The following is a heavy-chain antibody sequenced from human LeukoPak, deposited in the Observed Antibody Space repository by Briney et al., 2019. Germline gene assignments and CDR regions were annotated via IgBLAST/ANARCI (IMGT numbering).Heavy chain of an antibody. J-gene: IGHJ4*02. CDR3: ARHYWSVPSDY. CDR2: INHSGST. Sequence: PSETLSLTCAVYGGSFSGYYWSWIRQPPGKGLEWIGEINHSGSTNYNPSLKSRVTISVDTSKNQFSLKLSSVTAADTAVYYCARHYWSVPSDYWGQGTLVTVSS. D-gene: IGHD2-15*01. V-gene: IGHV4-34*01. CDR1: GGSFSGYY.